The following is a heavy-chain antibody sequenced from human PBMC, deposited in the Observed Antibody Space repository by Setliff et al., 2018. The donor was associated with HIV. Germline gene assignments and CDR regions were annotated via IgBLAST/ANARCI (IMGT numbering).Heavy chain of an antibody. CDR1: GGTFRKYS. D-gene: IGHD6-13*01. CDR2: IVPIFGTT. J-gene: IGHJ6*03. CDR3: ARAQQQLVLPSFYYYYYMDV. V-gene: IGHV1-69*13. Sequence: GASVKVSCKVSGGTFRKYSMNWIRQAPGQGLEWMGGIVPIFGTTKYAQKFQGRVTITADESTSTVYMALSSLTSEDTAVYYCARAQQQLVLPSFYYYYYMDVWGKGTTVTVSS.